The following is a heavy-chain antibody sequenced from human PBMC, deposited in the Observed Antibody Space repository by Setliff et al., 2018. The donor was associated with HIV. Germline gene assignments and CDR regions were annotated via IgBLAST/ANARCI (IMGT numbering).Heavy chain of an antibody. CDR1: GFNFLAHW. Sequence: LKISCPCSGFNFLAHWIGWVRQVPEKGLEWMGIVYPGDSDTRYNPSFEGQVTVSADKTITTAYLQLTSLKASDTAMYFCARLPYYVSGGVFDHWGKGTLVTVSS. D-gene: IGHD3-10*01. CDR2: VYPGDSDT. J-gene: IGHJ4*02. V-gene: IGHV5-51*01. CDR3: ARLPYYVSGGVFDH.